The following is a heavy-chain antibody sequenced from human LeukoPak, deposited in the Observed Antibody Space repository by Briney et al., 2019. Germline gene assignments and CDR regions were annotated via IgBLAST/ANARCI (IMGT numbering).Heavy chain of an antibody. J-gene: IGHJ5*02. CDR1: GFTFSSYW. Sequence: GGSLRLSCAASGFTFSSYWMHWVRQAPGKGLVWVSRINSDGSRTSYADSVKGRFTISRDNAKNTLYLQMNSLRAEDTAVYYCATFSYAGNAGGSAGSWGQGTLVTVSS. D-gene: IGHD4-23*01. V-gene: IGHV3-74*01. CDR2: INSDGSRT. CDR3: ATFSYAGNAGGSAGS.